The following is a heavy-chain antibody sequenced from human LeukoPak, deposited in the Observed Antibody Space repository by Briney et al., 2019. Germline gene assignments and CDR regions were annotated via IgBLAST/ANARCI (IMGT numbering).Heavy chain of an antibody. J-gene: IGHJ4*02. CDR2: IYYSGST. V-gene: IGHV4-31*03. CDR3: ARGARGYSGYDKD. Sequence: PSETLSLTCTVSGASISSGGYSWSWVRQHPGKGLEWIGYIYYSGSTYYNPSLKSRVTISVDTSQNQFSLKLSSMTAADTAVYYCARGARGYSGYDKDWGQGTLVTVSS. D-gene: IGHD5-12*01. CDR1: GASISSGGYS.